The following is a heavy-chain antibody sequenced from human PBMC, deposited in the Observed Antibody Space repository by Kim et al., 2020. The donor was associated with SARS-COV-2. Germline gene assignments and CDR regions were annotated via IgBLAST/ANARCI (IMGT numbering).Heavy chain of an antibody. CDR1: GYTFTSYA. V-gene: IGHV1-3*01. CDR2: INAGNGNT. J-gene: IGHJ4*02. CDR3: ARVEFEGFGELLPTDHPQLYYFDY. Sequence: ASVKVSCKASGYTFTSYAMHWVRQAPGQRLEWMGWINAGNGNTKYSQKFQGRVTITRDTSASTAYMELSSLRSEDTAVYYCARVEFEGFGELLPTDHPQLYYFDYWGQGTLVTVSS. D-gene: IGHD3-10*01.